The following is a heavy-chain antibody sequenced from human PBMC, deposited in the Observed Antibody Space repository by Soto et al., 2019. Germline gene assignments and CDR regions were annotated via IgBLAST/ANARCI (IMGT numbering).Heavy chain of an antibody. D-gene: IGHD3-10*01. CDR2: IWYDGSNK. Sequence: QVQLVESGGGVVQPGRSLRLSCAASGFTFSSYGMHWVRQAPGKGLEWVAVIWYDGSNKYYADSVKGRFTISRDNAKNTLYLQMNSLRAEDTAVYYCARDRAYDSGSYGSMPVGYFDYWGQGTLVTVSS. CDR3: ARDRAYDSGSYGSMPVGYFDY. J-gene: IGHJ4*02. CDR1: GFTFSSYG. V-gene: IGHV3-33*01.